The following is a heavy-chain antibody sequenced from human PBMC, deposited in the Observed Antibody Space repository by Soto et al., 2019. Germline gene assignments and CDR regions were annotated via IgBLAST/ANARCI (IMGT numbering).Heavy chain of an antibody. CDR2: IYHSGST. V-gene: IGHV4-4*02. CDR1: GGSISSSNW. CDR3: ARVPYYYDSSGYHYFDY. Sequence: QVQLQESGPGLVKPSGTLSLTCAVSGGSISSSNWWSWVRQPPGKGLEWIGEIYHSGSTNYNPSLKSRVTISVDKSKNQFSLKLSSVTAADTAVYYCARVPYYYDSSGYHYFDYWGQGTLVTVSS. D-gene: IGHD3-22*01. J-gene: IGHJ4*02.